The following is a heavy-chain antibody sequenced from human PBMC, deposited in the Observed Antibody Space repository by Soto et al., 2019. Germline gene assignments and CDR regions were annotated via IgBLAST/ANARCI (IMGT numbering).Heavy chain of an antibody. J-gene: IGHJ5*02. CDR3: AREGLPGIADT. CDR2: ISGSGGST. Sequence: GGSLRLSCAASGFTFSSDAMSWVRQAPGKGLEWVSAISGSGGSTYYADSVKGRFTISGDNAKNTLYLQMNSLRAEDTAVYYCAREGLPGIADTCGQGTLVTVSS. D-gene: IGHD6-13*01. V-gene: IGHV3-23*01. CDR1: GFTFSSDA.